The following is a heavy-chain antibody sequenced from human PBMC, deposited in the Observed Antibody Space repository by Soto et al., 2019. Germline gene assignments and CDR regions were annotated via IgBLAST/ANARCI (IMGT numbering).Heavy chain of an antibody. CDR2: ISAYNGNT. CDR1: GYTFTSYG. V-gene: IGHV1-18*01. CDR3: ARGDCSGGSCPEGY. Sequence: ASVKVSCKASGYTFTSYGISWVRQAPGQGLEGMGWISAYNGNTNYAQKLQGRVTMTTDTSTSTDYMELRSLRSDDTAVYYCARGDCSGGSCPEGYWGQGTLVTVSS. J-gene: IGHJ4*02. D-gene: IGHD2-15*01.